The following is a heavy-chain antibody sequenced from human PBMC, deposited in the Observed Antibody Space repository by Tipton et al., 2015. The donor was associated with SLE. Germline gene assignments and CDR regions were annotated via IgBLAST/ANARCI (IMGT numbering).Heavy chain of an antibody. Sequence: SLRLSCAASGFTFSSYWMSWVCQAPGKGLEWVANINQDGSEKYYVDSVKGRFTISRDNAKNSLFLQLNSLRAEDTAVYYCARSRAVAGPVYFDYWGQGTLVTVSS. CDR2: INQDGSEK. V-gene: IGHV3-7*01. CDR3: ARSRAVAGPVYFDY. J-gene: IGHJ4*02. D-gene: IGHD6-19*01. CDR1: GFTFSSYW.